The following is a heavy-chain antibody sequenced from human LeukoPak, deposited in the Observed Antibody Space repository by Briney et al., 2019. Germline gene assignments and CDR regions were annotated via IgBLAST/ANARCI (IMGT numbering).Heavy chain of an antibody. CDR1: GFTFSSYW. D-gene: IGHD3-22*01. Sequence: GGSLRLSCAASGFTFSSYWMSWVRQAPGKGLEWVANIKQDGSEKYYVDSVKGRFTISRDNAKNSLYLQVNSLRAEDTAVYYCARDTASYDSSVYYYYYGMDVWGQGTTVTVSS. CDR3: ARDTASYDSSVYYYYYGMDV. J-gene: IGHJ6*02. CDR2: IKQDGSEK. V-gene: IGHV3-7*03.